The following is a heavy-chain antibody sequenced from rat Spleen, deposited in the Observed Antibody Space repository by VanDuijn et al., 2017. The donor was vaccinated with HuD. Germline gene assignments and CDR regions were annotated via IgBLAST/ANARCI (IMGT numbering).Heavy chain of an antibody. Sequence: EVQLVESGGGLVQPGRSLKVSCVASGFTFNNYWMYWIRQAPGKGLEWISSINTDGESTNYSDYVKGRFTISRDNAKTTLYLQMDSLRSEDTASNYCARQGLWVFDYWGQGVMVTDSS. J-gene: IGHJ2*01. V-gene: IGHV5-58*01. CDR1: GFTFNNYW. CDR3: ARQGLWVFDY. CDR2: INTDGEST. D-gene: IGHD1-7*01.